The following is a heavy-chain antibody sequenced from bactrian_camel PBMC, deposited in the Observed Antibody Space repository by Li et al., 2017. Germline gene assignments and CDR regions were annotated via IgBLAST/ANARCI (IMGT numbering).Heavy chain of an antibody. CDR2: IYIGGGAT. J-gene: IGHJ4*01. CDR1: GFTFSNYW. V-gene: IGHV3S1*01. CDR3: ADVTMY. Sequence: VQLVESGGDLVQPGGSLRLSCAASGFTFSNYWMYWVRQAPGKEREGVTSIYIGGGATRYADSVKGRFTISRDNAKNTLYLQLNSLKTEDTAMYYCADVTMYWGQGTQVTVS.